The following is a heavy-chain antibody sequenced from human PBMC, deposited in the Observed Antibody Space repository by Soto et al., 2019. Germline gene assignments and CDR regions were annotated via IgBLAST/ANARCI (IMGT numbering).Heavy chain of an antibody. V-gene: IGHV5-10-1*01. Sequence: PGESLKISCKGSGYSFTSYWISWVRQMPGKGLEWMGRIDPSDSYTNYSPSFQGHVTISADKSISTAYLQWSSLKASDTAMYYCARHLAYDILTGDAFDIWGQGTMVTVSS. CDR1: GYSFTSYW. D-gene: IGHD3-9*01. J-gene: IGHJ3*02. CDR2: IDPSDSYT. CDR3: ARHLAYDILTGDAFDI.